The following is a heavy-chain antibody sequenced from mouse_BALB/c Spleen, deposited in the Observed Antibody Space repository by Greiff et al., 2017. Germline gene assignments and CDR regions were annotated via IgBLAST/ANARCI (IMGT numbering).Heavy chain of an antibody. CDR1: GFNIKDYY. D-gene: IGHD2-1*01. J-gene: IGHJ2*01. V-gene: IGHV14-1*02. CDR2: IDPENGNT. CDR3: ARGDYGNYNYFDY. Sequence: VQLKESGAELVRPGALVKLSCKASGFNIKDYYMHWVKQRPEQGLEWIGWIDPENGNTIYDPKFQGKASITADTSSNTAYLQLCSLTSEDTAVYYCARGDYGNYNYFDYWGQGTTLTVSS.